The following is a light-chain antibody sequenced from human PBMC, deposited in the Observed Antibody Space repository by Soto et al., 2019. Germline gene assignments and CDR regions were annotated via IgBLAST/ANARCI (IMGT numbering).Light chain of an antibody. V-gene: IGKV1-5*01. J-gene: IGKJ1*01. CDR2: VAS. Sequence: DIPMTQSPSSPSASVGDRVSSTCRASQRISSWLAWYQQKPGKAPKVLIYVASSLQSGVPSRFSGSGSGTEYTLTISSLQPDDFATYYCQQSHSNPGTFGQGTKVDIK. CDR3: QQSHSNPGT. CDR1: QRISSW.